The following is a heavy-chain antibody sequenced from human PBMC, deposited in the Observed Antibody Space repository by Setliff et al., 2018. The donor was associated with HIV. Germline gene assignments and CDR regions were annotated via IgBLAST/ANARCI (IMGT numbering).Heavy chain of an antibody. CDR1: GYTFSDYY. J-gene: IGHJ4*02. CDR2: IIPIFATA. CDR3: ARSPPAKHHFDY. V-gene: IGHV1-69*13. Sequence: RASVKVSCKSSGYTFSDYYMHWIRQAPGQGLEWMGGIIPIFATANYAQKFKGRVTITADESMTTAYMELSSLRSEDTAVYYCARSPPAKHHFDYWGQGTLVTVSS.